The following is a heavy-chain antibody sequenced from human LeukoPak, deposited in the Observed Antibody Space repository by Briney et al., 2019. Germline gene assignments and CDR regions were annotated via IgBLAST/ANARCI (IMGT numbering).Heavy chain of an antibody. D-gene: IGHD3-9*01. J-gene: IGHJ6*02. CDR2: IYYSGSN. CDR3: ARVPVYYDILTVYRSTRPMDV. V-gene: IGHV4-59*12. CDR1: GGFISSYY. Sequence: SDTLSLLRTVSGGFISSYYWSCIRQPPGKALEWIGYIYYSGSNNYNPSLKSRVTISVDTSKNQFTRKLSTVTDAYKAVYYCARVPVYYDILTVYRSTRPMDVWGQGTTVTVSS.